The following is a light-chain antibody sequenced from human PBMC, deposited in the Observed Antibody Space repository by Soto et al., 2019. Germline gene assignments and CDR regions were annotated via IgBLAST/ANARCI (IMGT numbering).Light chain of an antibody. V-gene: IGKV3-20*01. J-gene: IGKJ1*01. CDR2: GVS. Sequence: EIVLTQSPGTLSLSPGERATLSCRASQSVSSSYLAWYQQKPGQAPRLLIYGVSIRATGIPDRFSGSGSETDFTLTISRLEPEDFAVYYCQEDGSSSWTFGQGTKVDIK. CDR1: QSVSSSY. CDR3: QEDGSSSWT.